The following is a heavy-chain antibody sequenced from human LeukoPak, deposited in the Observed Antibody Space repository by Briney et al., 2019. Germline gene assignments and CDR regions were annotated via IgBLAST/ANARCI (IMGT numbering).Heavy chain of an antibody. Sequence: PGRSLRLSCAASGFTFSSYGMHWVRQAPGKGLEWVSYISSSSTYTNYADSVKGRFTISRDNAKNSLYLQMNSLRAEDTAVYYCARDPVSSSWYGYFQHWGQGTLVSVSS. V-gene: IGHV3-21*05. D-gene: IGHD6-13*01. CDR1: GFTFSSYG. CDR2: ISSSSTYT. J-gene: IGHJ1*01. CDR3: ARDPVSSSWYGYFQH.